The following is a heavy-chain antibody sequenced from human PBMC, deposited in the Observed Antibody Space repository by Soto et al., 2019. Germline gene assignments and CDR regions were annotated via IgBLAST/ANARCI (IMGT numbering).Heavy chain of an antibody. D-gene: IGHD6-6*01. CDR1: GYTFNSYA. V-gene: IGHV1-3*01. CDR3: ARIRVGYSSSSRAFYYGMDV. Sequence: ASVKVSCNASGYTFNSYAMQWVRQAPGQRLEWMGWINAGNGNTKYSQKFQGRVTITRDTSASTAYMELSSLRSEDTAVYYCARIRVGYSSSSRAFYYGMDVWGRGTTVTVSS. CDR2: INAGNGNT. J-gene: IGHJ6*02.